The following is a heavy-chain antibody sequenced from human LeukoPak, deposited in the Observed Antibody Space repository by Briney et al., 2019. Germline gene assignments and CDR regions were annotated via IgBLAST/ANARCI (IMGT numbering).Heavy chain of an antibody. V-gene: IGHV3-21*01. CDR1: GFTFSSYS. CDR2: ISSSSSYI. CDR3: ARDPVLYSCSSNWFDP. Sequence: GRSLRLSCAASGFTFSSYSMNWVRQAPGKGLEWVSSISSSSSYIYYAYSVKGRFTISRDNANNSLYLQMNSLRAEDTAVCYCARDPVLYSCSSNWFDPWGQGTLVTVSS. J-gene: IGHJ5*02. D-gene: IGHD6-13*01.